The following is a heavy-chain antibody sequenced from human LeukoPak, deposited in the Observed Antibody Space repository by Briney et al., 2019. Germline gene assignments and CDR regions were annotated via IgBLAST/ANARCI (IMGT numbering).Heavy chain of an antibody. CDR2: INPNSGGT. CDR1: GYTFTGYY. CDR3: ARDGLMVYAIGDNWFDP. J-gene: IGHJ5*02. D-gene: IGHD2-8*01. Sequence: ASVKVSCKASGYTFTGYYMHWVRQAPGQGLEGMGWINPNSGGTNYAQKFQGRVTMTRDTSISTAYMELSRLRSDDTAVYYCARDGLMVYAIGDNWFDPWGQGTLVTVSS. V-gene: IGHV1-2*02.